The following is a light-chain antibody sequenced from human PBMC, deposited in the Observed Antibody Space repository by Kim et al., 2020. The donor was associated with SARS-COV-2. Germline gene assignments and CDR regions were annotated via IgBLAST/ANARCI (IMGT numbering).Light chain of an antibody. V-gene: IGLV3-9*01. J-gene: IGLJ2*01. CDR2: RDS. CDR1: NMGSKN. CDR3: QVWDSSTGV. Sequence: VALGQTARIPCGGNNMGSKNVHWYQQKPGQAPVLVIYRDSNRPSGIPERFSGSNSGNTATLTISRAQAGDEADYYCQVWDSSTGVFGGGTQLTVL.